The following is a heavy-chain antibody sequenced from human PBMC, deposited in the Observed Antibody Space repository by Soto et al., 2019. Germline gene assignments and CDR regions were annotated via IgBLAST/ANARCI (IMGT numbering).Heavy chain of an antibody. CDR1: GYTFITYG. Sequence: QVQLVQSGAEVKKPGASVKVSCKASGYTFITYGVSWGLQAPGQGLDWLGWISTYNGNTRYAERLQGRVTMTTDTTTNTAYMELRNLRSDDTAVYYCARGPTDYYDNSANYFLDYWGQGTLVTVSS. CDR2: ISTYNGNT. CDR3: ARGPTDYYDNSANYFLDY. D-gene: IGHD3-22*01. V-gene: IGHV1-18*01. J-gene: IGHJ4*02.